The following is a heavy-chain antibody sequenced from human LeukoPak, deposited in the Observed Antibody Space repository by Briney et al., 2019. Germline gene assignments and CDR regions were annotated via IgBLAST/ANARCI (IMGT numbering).Heavy chain of an antibody. J-gene: IGHJ5*02. CDR2: ISSSGSSI. V-gene: IGHV3-11*01. D-gene: IGHD1-7*01. CDR3: AGTWNYNNWFDP. Sequence: PGGSLRLSCAASGFTFSDYYMSWIRQAPGKGLEWVSYISSSGSSIYYADSVKGRFTISRDNAKNSLYLQMNSLRAEDTAVYYCAGTWNYNNWFDPWGQGTLVTVSS. CDR1: GFTFSDYY.